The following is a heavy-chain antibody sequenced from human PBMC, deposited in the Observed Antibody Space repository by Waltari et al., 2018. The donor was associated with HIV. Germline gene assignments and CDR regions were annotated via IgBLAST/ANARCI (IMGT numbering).Heavy chain of an antibody. CDR3: ARHRQQLVLYDAFDM. V-gene: IGHV3-15*01. Sequence: EVQMVESGGGLVIPGGSHRLSCVASGFTFSGVWMHWVRQPPGKGLEWVGRIQRKIDGETTQYATSVKDRFTISRDDSKNTVYLQMNSLRDEDTAIYYCARHRQQLVLYDAFDMWGQGSMVTVSS. CDR2: IQRKIDGETT. D-gene: IGHD6-13*01. J-gene: IGHJ3*02. CDR1: GFTFSGVW.